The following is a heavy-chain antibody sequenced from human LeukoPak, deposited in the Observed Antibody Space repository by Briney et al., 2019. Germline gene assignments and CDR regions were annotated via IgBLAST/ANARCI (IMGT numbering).Heavy chain of an antibody. Sequence: PSETLSLTCTVSGGSISSYYWSWIRQPPGKGLEWIGYIYYSGTTNYNPSLKSRVTISVDTSKNQFSLKLSSVTAADTAVYYCALGNTAMINWGQGTLVTVSS. CDR2: IYYSGTT. CDR3: ALGNTAMIN. V-gene: IGHV4-59*01. CDR1: GGSISSYY. J-gene: IGHJ4*02. D-gene: IGHD5-18*01.